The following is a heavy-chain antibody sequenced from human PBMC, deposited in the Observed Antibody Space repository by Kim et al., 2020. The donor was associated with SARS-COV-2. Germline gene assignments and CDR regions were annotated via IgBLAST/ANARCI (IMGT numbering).Heavy chain of an antibody. CDR3: ATRSGYYLWYAFDI. CDR1: GFTFSDYY. Sequence: GGSLRLSCAASGFTFSDYYMSWIRQAPGKGLEWVSYISSSGSTIYYADSVKGRFTISRDNAKNSLYLQMNSLRAEDTAVYYCATRSGYYLWYAFDIWGQGTMVTVSS. D-gene: IGHD3-22*01. J-gene: IGHJ3*02. CDR2: ISSSGSTI. V-gene: IGHV3-11*01.